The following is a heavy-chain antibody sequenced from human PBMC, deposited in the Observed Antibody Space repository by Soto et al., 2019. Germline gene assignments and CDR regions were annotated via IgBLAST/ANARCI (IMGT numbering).Heavy chain of an antibody. CDR3: SREFRYYVSSDSYLDY. Sequence: SQTLSLTCAISGDSVSGNSAAWNWIRQSPSRGLEWLGRTYYRSRWYNDYAVSVKSRITVTPDTSKNQFSLHLNSVTPEDTAVYYSSREFRYYVSSDSYLDYWGQGALVTVCS. J-gene: IGHJ4*02. D-gene: IGHD3-16*01. CDR2: TYYRSRWYN. CDR1: GDSVSGNSAA. V-gene: IGHV6-1*01.